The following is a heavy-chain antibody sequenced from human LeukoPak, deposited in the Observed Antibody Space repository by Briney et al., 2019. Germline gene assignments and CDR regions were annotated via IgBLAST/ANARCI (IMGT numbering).Heavy chain of an antibody. D-gene: IGHD4-17*01. CDR1: GGTFSSYA. CDR2: IIPIFGTA. V-gene: IGHV1-69*13. J-gene: IGHJ3*02. CDR3: ARVPHDYGDYGHFDI. Sequence: SVKVSCKASGGTFSSYAISWVRQAPGQGLEWMGGIIPIFGTANYAQKFQGRVTITADESTSTAYVGLSSLRSEDTAVYYCARVPHDYGDYGHFDIWGQGTMVTVSS.